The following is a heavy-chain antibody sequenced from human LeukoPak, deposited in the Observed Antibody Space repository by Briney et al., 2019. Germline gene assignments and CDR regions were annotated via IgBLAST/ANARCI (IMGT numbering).Heavy chain of an antibody. CDR1: GYPFTDYY. CDR3: ATLVRCSNSYYPY. V-gene: IGHV1-2*02. J-gene: IGHJ4*02. CDR2: TNPNTGDT. D-gene: IGHD3-10*02. Sequence: ASVRVSCKASGYPFTDYYMHWIRQARGQGLEWMGWTNPNTGDTNYPQTFQGRVTMTTDTSISTAYMDLSRLSSDDTAVYYCATLVRCSNSYYPYWGQGSQVSVSS.